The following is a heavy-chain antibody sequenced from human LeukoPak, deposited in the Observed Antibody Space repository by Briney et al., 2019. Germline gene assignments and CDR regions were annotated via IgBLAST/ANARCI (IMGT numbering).Heavy chain of an antibody. CDR3: ARRRILTAFDY. CDR1: GGSISSGSYY. D-gene: IGHD3-9*01. V-gene: IGHV4-61*02. CDR2: IYTSGST. Sequence: SQTLSLTCTVSGGSISSGSYYWSWIRQPAGKGLEWIGRIYTSGSTNYNPSLKSRVTISVDTSKNQFSLKLSSVTAADTAVYYCARRRILTAFDYWGQGTLVTVSS. J-gene: IGHJ4*02.